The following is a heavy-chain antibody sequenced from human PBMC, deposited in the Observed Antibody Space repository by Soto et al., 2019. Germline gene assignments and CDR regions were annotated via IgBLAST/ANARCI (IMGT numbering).Heavy chain of an antibody. J-gene: IGHJ1*01. CDR2: IHNSGAT. CDR3: AREYSYSYPA. D-gene: IGHD2-21*01. V-gene: IGHV3-53*01. CDR1: GFNVKTTY. Sequence: GGSLRLSCAASGFNVKTTYMTWVRQAPGEGLEWVSVIHNSGATYYADSVKGRFTISKDNSKNTVYLQVSSLRAEDTAMYYCAREYSYSYPAWGQGTLVTVSS.